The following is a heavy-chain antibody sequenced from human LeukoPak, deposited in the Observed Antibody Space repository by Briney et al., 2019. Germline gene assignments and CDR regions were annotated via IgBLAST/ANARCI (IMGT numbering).Heavy chain of an antibody. V-gene: IGHV4-59*01. J-gene: IGHJ6*02. Sequence: SETLSLTCTVSGGSISSYYWSWIRKPPGKGLEWIGYIYYSGSTNYNPSLKSRVTISADKSKNQFSLKLSSVTAADTAVYYCARVEGATFYYYYGMDVWGQGTTVTVSS. CDR2: IYYSGST. CDR1: GGSISSYY. CDR3: ARVEGATFYYYYGMDV. D-gene: IGHD1-26*01.